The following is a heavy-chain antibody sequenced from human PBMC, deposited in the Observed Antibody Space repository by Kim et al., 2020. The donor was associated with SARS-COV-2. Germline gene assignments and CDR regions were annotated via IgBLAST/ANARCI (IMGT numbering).Heavy chain of an antibody. Sequence: QADSGKGRFTSSRDNAKNTLYLQMNSLRAEDTAVYYCARGGSSWYYFDYWGQGTLVTVSS. J-gene: IGHJ4*02. V-gene: IGHV3-30*07. D-gene: IGHD6-13*01. CDR3: ARGGSSWYYFDY.